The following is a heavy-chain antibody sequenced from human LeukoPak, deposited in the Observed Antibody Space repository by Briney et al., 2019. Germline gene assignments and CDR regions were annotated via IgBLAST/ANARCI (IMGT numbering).Heavy chain of an antibody. D-gene: IGHD1-14*01. J-gene: IGHJ3*02. CDR3: ATLTGGDDAFYI. Sequence: SETLSLTCTVSGGSISSYYWSWIRQPPGKGLEWIGYIYYSGSTNYNPSLKSRVTISVLTSKNRFSLKLSSVTAADTAVYYCATLTGGDDAFYIWGQGTMGTGSS. CDR1: GGSISSYY. V-gene: IGHV4-59*01. CDR2: IYYSGST.